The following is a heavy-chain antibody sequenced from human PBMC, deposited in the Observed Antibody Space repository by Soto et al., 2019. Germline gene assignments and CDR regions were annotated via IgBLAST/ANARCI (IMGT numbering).Heavy chain of an antibody. CDR3: SRGRYELLPGDC. CDR1: GFTFGDYA. Sequence: GGSLRLSCTTSGFTFGDYAMSWFRQAPGKGLECVGFIRRKDSGGTTEYAASVKGRFIISRDDSKSIAYLEMNSLTTEDTAVYYCSRGRYELLPGDCWGQGTLVTVSS. D-gene: IGHD2-2*01. J-gene: IGHJ4*02. CDR2: IRRKDSGGTT. V-gene: IGHV3-49*03.